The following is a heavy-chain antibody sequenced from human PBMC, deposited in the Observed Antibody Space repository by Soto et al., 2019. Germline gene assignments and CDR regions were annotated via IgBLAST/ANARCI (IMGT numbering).Heavy chain of an antibody. D-gene: IGHD4-17*01. J-gene: IGHJ4*02. CDR1: GITFSNSW. CDR3: TTDYFGDCYFDY. Sequence: EVQLVESGGDLVKTGGSLRLSCVVSGITFSNSWLNWVRQAPGKGLEWVGRIKSKTDGGATDYAAPVKGRFTISRDDGLNTVFLQMTSLKTEDTAVYYCTTDYFGDCYFDYWGQGTLVTVSS. V-gene: IGHV3-15*07. CDR2: IKSKTDGGAT.